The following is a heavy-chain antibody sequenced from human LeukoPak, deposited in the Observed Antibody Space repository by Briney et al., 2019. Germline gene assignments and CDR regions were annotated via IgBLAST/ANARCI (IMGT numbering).Heavy chain of an antibody. CDR3: AKDLAPNKITIFGVVMGY. V-gene: IGHV3-23*01. J-gene: IGHJ4*02. CDR1: GFTFSSYA. D-gene: IGHD3-3*01. Sequence: GGSLRLSCAASGFTFSSYAMSWVRQAPGKGLEWVSAISGSGGSTYYADSVKGRFTISRDNSKNTLYLQMNSLRAEDTAVYYCAKDLAPNKITIFGVVMGYWGQGTLVTVSS. CDR2: ISGSGGST.